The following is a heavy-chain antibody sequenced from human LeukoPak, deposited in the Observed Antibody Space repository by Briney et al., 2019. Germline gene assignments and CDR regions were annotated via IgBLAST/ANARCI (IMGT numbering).Heavy chain of an antibody. Sequence: SQTPSLTCAISGDSVSSNSAAWNWIRQSPSRGLEWLGRTYYRSKWSKDYAVSVKSRITINPDTSNNQLSLQLNSVTPEDTAVYYCARSLDTDLREWGQGTLVTVSS. CDR1: GDSVSSNSAA. V-gene: IGHV6-1*01. D-gene: IGHD5-18*01. CDR2: TYYRSKWSK. CDR3: ARSLDTDLRE. J-gene: IGHJ4*02.